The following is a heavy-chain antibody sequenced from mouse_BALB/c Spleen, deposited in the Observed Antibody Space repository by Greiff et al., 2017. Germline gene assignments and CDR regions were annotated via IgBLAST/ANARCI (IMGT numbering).Heavy chain of an antibody. J-gene: IGHJ2*01. CDR1: GFSLTSYG. V-gene: IGHV2-9*02. CDR3: ARDEKDYFDY. CDR2: IWAGGST. Sequence: QVQLKESGPGLVAPSQSLSITCTVSGFSLTSYGVHWVRQPPGKGLEWLGVIWAGGSTNYNSALMSRLSISKDNSKSQVFLKMNSLQTDDTAMYYCARDEKDYFDYWGQGTTRTVSS.